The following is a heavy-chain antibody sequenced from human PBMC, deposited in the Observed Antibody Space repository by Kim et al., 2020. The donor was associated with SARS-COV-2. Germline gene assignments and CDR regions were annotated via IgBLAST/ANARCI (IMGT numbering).Heavy chain of an antibody. D-gene: IGHD4-4*01. CDR3: ARYTRLHSFDP. V-gene: IGHV3-74*01. J-gene: IGHJ5*02. Sequence: GGSLRLSCAASGFTFSSYWMHWVRQAPGKGLVWVSRINSDGSSTSYADSVKGRFTISRDNAKNTLYLQMNSLRAEDTAVYYCARYTRLHSFDPWGQGTLVTVSS. CDR2: INSDGSST. CDR1: GFTFSSYW.